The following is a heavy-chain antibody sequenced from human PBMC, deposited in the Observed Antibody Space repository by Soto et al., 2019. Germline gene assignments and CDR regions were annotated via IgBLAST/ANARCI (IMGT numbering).Heavy chain of an antibody. CDR3: ARHEGWTGPDQ. J-gene: IGHJ5*02. CDR2: IFHDGNT. V-gene: IGHV4-4*02. D-gene: IGHD2-8*02. CDR1: GASIGNGGW. Sequence: PSETLSLTCAVSGASIGNGGWWGWVRQPPGKGLEWIAEIFHDGNTNYSPSLKSRVTISVDKSQNQFSLNVYSVTAADTAVYYCARHEGWTGPDQWGQGTLVTVSS.